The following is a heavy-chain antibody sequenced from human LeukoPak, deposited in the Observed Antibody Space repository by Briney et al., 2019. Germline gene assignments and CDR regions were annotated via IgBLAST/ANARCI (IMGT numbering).Heavy chain of an antibody. J-gene: IGHJ3*02. D-gene: IGHD2-15*01. CDR1: GGSINSYY. CDR2: IYYSGST. Sequence: PSETLSLTCTVSGGSINSYYWSWIRQPPGKGLEWIGYIYYSGSTNYNPSLKSRVTISVDTSNNKFSLKLTSLSSADTAVYYCVRHLSAGSPAFDIWGQGTMVTVSS. CDR3: VRHLSAGSPAFDI. V-gene: IGHV4-59*08.